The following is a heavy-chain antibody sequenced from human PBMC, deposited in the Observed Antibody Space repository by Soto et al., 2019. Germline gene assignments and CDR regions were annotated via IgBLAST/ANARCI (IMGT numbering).Heavy chain of an antibody. V-gene: IGHV3-23*01. CDR1: GFTFSSYA. Sequence: PGGSLRLSCAASGFTFSSYAMSWVRQAPGKGLEWVSAISGSGGSTYYADSVKGRFTISRDNSKNTLYLQMNSLRAEDTAVYYCAKRKSYYYDSSGYSLNFDYWGQGTLVTVSS. CDR3: AKRKSYYYDSSGYSLNFDY. J-gene: IGHJ4*02. CDR2: ISGSGGST. D-gene: IGHD3-22*01.